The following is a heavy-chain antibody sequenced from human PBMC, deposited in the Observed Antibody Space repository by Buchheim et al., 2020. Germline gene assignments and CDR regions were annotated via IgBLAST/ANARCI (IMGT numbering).Heavy chain of an antibody. Sequence: EVQLVESGGGLVQPGGSRRLSCPALGFTFSSYWMSWVRQAPGKGLEWVANIKQDGSEKYYVDSVKGRFTISRDNAKNPLYLQMNSLRAEDTAVYYCAREAYYYGMDVWGQGTT. CDR1: GFTFSSYW. CDR2: IKQDGSEK. J-gene: IGHJ6*02. CDR3: AREAYYYGMDV. V-gene: IGHV3-7*01.